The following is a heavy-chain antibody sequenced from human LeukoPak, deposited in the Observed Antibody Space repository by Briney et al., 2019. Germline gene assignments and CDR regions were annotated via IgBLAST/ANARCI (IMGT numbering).Heavy chain of an antibody. D-gene: IGHD3-3*01. Sequence: GGSLRLSCAASGFTFSSYSMNWVRQAPGKGLEWVSYISSSSSTTYYADSVKGRFTISRDNAKNSLYLQMNSLRAEDTAVYYSARDSRGEYYDFWSDFDYWGQGTLVTVSS. V-gene: IGHV3-48*01. CDR2: ISSSSSTT. CDR3: ARDSRGEYYDFWSDFDY. CDR1: GFTFSSYS. J-gene: IGHJ4*02.